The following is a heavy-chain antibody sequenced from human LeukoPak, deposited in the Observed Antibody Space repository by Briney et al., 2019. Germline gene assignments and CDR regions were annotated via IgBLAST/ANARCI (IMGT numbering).Heavy chain of an antibody. CDR3: TKDAGYASDY. J-gene: IGHJ4*02. CDR1: GFPVSDNY. V-gene: IGHV3-74*01. Sequence: PGGSLRLSCAASGFPVSDNYMTWVRQAPGKGLEWVALIYSDSSRTTYADSVKGRFTISRDNAKNTVYLQMSSLRVEDTAVYFCTKDAGYASDYWGQGILVPVSS. D-gene: IGHD2-15*01. CDR2: IYSDSSRT.